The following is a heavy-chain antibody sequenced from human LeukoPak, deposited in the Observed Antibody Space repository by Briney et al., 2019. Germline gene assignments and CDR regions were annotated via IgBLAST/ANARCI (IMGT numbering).Heavy chain of an antibody. V-gene: IGHV4-4*07. CDR3: ARENSGSYREFDY. CDR2: IYTSGST. Sequence: SETLSLTCTVSGGSISSYYWSWIRRPAGKGLEWIGRIYTSGSTNYNASLKSRVSMSVDTSKNQFSLKLSSVTAADTAVFYCARENSGSYREFDYWGQGTLVTVSS. D-gene: IGHD1-26*01. J-gene: IGHJ4*02. CDR1: GGSISSYY.